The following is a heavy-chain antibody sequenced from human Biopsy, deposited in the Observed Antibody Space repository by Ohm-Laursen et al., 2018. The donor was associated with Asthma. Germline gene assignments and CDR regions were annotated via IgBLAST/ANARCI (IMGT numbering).Heavy chain of an antibody. J-gene: IGHJ5*02. V-gene: IGHV1-2*06. CDR1: AYTFIGYH. CDR3: ARVQKSPGDRWFDP. D-gene: IGHD7-27*01. Sequence: GSSVKVSCKASAYTFIGYHLHWVRQAPGKGLEWMGRINPNGGATIYAQKFQGRVTMTRDTSISTAYMELSRLTSDDTAVYYCARVQKSPGDRWFDPWGQGTLVTVSS. CDR2: INPNGGAT.